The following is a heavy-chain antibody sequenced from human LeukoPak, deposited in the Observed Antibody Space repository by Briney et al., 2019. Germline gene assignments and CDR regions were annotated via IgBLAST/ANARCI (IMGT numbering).Heavy chain of an antibody. CDR2: ILPLLGRA. CDR3: ARSTVISAWYDY. J-gene: IGHJ4*02. Sequence: GSSVKVSCKASGGTFSSYGVSWVRQAPGQGLEWMGSILPLLGRANYAQKFQGRVTITADKSTSIAYMELNSLRSEDTALYYCARSTVISAWYDYWGQGTLVTVSS. D-gene: IGHD6-19*01. V-gene: IGHV1-69*04. CDR1: GGTFSSYG.